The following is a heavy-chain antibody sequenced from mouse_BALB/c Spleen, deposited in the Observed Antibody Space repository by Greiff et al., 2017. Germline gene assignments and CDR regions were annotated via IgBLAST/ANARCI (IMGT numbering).Heavy chain of an antibody. CDR1: GYSITSDYA. J-gene: IGHJ4*01. CDR2: ISYSGST. Sequence: ESGPGLVKPSQSLSLTCTVTGYSITSDYAWNWIRQFPGNNLEWMGYISYSGSTSYNPSLKSRISITRDTSKNQFFLQLNSVTTEDTATYYCARNDWDYAMDYWGQGTSVTVSS. D-gene: IGHD4-1*01. CDR3: ARNDWDYAMDY. V-gene: IGHV3-2*02.